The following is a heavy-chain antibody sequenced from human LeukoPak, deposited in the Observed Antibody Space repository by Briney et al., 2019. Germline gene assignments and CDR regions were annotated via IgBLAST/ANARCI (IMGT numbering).Heavy chain of an antibody. CDR2: INHSGST. V-gene: IGHV4-39*07. CDR3: ARGDDYESVAVGSGGTCFQH. J-gene: IGHJ1*01. Sequence: PSETLSLTCTVSGGSVSSGSYYWSWIRQPPGKGLEWIGEINHSGSTNYNPSLKSRVTISVDTSKNQFSLKLSSVTAADTAVYYCARGDDYESVAVGSGGTCFQHWGQGTLVTVSS. D-gene: IGHD4-17*01. CDR1: GGSVSSGSYY.